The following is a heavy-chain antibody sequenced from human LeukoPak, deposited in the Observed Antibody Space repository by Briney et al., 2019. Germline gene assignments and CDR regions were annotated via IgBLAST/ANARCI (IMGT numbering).Heavy chain of an antibody. J-gene: IGHJ4*02. Sequence: SETLSLTCTVSGGSFSSYYWSWIRQPPGKGLEWIGYIFYSGSTNYNPSLKSRVTMSVDTSKNQFSLKLSSVTAADTAVYYCARADSSYSSSWYFDYWGQGTLVTVSS. CDR3: ARADSSYSSSWYFDY. CDR1: GGSFSSYY. D-gene: IGHD6-13*01. CDR2: IFYSGST. V-gene: IGHV4-59*08.